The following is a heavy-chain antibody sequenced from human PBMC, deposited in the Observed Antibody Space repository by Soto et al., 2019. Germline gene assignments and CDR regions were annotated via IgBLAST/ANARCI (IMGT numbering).Heavy chain of an antibody. D-gene: IGHD6-13*01. CDR1: GFTFSSYA. Sequence: PGGSLRLSCAASGFTFSSYAMHWVRQAPGKGLEWVAVISYGGSNKYYADSVKGRFTISRDNSKNTLYLQMNSLRAEDTAVYYCARGRGAAADYFDFWGQGTLVTVSS. J-gene: IGHJ4*02. V-gene: IGHV3-30-3*01. CDR3: ARGRGAAADYFDF. CDR2: ISYGGSNK.